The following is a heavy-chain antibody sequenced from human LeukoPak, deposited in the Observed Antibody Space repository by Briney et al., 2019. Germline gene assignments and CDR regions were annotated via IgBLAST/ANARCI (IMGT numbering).Heavy chain of an antibody. CDR3: ARLTYYYDSSGYYYLDY. D-gene: IGHD3-22*01. Sequence: GGSLRLSCAASGFTFSSYWMHWVRQAPGKGLVWVSRINSDGSSTSSADSVKGRFSISRDNAKNTLYLQMNSLRAEDTAVYYCARLTYYYDSSGYYYLDYWGQGTLVTVSS. CDR1: GFTFSSYW. V-gene: IGHV3-74*01. J-gene: IGHJ4*02. CDR2: INSDGSST.